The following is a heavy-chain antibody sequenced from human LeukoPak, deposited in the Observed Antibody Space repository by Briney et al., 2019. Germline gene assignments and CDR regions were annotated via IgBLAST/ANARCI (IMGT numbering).Heavy chain of an antibody. D-gene: IGHD5-18*01. Sequence: GGSLRLSCTASGFTFGDYAMSWVRQAPGKGLERVGFIRSKAYGGTTEDAASVKGRFTISRDDPKSIAYLQMNSLQTEDTAVYYCTRYQGYGYSSGFDYWGQGTLVTVSS. CDR3: TRYQGYGYSSGFDY. J-gene: IGHJ4*02. V-gene: IGHV3-49*04. CDR1: GFTFGDYA. CDR2: IRSKAYGGTT.